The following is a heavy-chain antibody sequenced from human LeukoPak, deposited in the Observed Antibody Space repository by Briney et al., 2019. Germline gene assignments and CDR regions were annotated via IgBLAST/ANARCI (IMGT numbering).Heavy chain of an antibody. V-gene: IGHV1-8*02. Sequence: ASVKVSCKASGYTFTGYYIHWVRQATGQGLEWMGWMNPNSGNTGYAQKFQGRVTMTRNTSINTAYLELSSLRSDDTAVYFCARGVGGLGNMDVWGEGTTVIVSS. J-gene: IGHJ6*03. CDR1: GYTFTGYY. D-gene: IGHD3-16*01. CDR2: MNPNSGNT. CDR3: ARGVGGLGNMDV.